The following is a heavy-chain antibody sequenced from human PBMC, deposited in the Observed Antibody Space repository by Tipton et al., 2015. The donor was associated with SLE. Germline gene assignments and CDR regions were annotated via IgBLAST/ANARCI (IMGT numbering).Heavy chain of an antibody. J-gene: IGHJ4*02. V-gene: IGHV1-18*01. Sequence: QSGAEVKKPGASVKVSCKASGYTFTSYGISWVRQAPGRGLEWMGWISVYNGDTKYEQNLQGRVTMTTDPSTNTAYMELRSLRSDDTAIYYCARVRVDTAMGVFDFWGQGTLVTVSS. CDR3: ARVRVDTAMGVFDF. CDR1: GYTFTSYG. D-gene: IGHD5-18*01. CDR2: ISVYNGDT.